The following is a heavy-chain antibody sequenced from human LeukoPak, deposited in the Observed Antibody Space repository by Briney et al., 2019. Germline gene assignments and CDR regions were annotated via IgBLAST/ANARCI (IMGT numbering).Heavy chain of an antibody. J-gene: IGHJ5*02. CDR1: GFTFSSYG. CDR2: IWYDGSNK. V-gene: IGHV3-33*06. CDR3: AKAGYCSSTSCWYDWFDP. D-gene: IGHD2-2*01. Sequence: GRSLRLSCAASGFTFSSYGMHWVRQAPGKGLEWVAVIWYDGSNKYYADSVKGRFTISRDNSKNTLYLQMNSPRAEDTAVYYCAKAGYCSSTSCWYDWFDPWGQGTPVTVSS.